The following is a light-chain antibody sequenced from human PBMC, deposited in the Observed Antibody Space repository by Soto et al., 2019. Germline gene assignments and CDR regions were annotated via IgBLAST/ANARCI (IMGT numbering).Light chain of an antibody. V-gene: IGKV3-11*02. J-gene: IGKJ4*01. CDR1: QSVGSY. CDR3: QQRSNWPPLT. CDR2: EAS. Sequence: EIEVTQSPATLSLSPGERATLSCRTSQSVGSYLAWYQKKPGQAPRLLIYEASNRATGIPARVSGGGSGRDFTPTISSREHEDFAVYYCQQRSNWPPLTFGGGTKVEI.